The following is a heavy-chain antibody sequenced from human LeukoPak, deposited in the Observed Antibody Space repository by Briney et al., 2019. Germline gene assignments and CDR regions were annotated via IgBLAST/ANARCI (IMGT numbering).Heavy chain of an antibody. D-gene: IGHD6-13*01. J-gene: IGHJ3*02. CDR1: GLTFSSFA. V-gene: IGHV3-23*01. Sequence: GGSLRLSCAVSGLTFSSFAISRVRRAPGKGLDWVSGISGGSENTYYADSVKGRFTISRDNSKNTLDLHLISLPAYDTAVYYCANMQLVKGVFEIWGQGTRVTVSS. CDR3: ANMQLVKGVFEI. CDR2: ISGGSENT.